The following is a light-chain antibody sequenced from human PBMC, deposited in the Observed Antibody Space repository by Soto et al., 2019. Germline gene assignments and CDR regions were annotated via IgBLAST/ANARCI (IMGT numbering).Light chain of an antibody. CDR1: TSDIHDFNS. V-gene: IGLV2-14*01. Sequence: QSVLTQPASVSGSPGQSITISCSGPTSDIHDFNSISWYRHHPGKAPRLIVYDVNKRPSGISPRFSGSKSGLTASLTISGLQAEDEADYFCTSYTAKNTLVFGKGTKVTVL. CDR2: DVN. CDR3: TSYTAKNTLV. J-gene: IGLJ1*01.